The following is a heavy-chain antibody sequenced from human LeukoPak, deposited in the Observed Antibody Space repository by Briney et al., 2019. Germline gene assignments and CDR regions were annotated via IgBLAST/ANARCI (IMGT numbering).Heavy chain of an antibody. CDR3: ARDIYYDSSGYYGSVY. CDR2: IKQDGSEK. Sequence: GGSLRLSCAASGFTFSSYWMSWVRQAPGKGLEWVANIKQDGSEKYYVDSVKGRFTISRDNAKNSLYLQMNSLRAEDTAVYYCARDIYYDSSGYYGSVYWGQGTLVTVSS. V-gene: IGHV3-7*01. J-gene: IGHJ4*02. D-gene: IGHD3-22*01. CDR1: GFTFSSYW.